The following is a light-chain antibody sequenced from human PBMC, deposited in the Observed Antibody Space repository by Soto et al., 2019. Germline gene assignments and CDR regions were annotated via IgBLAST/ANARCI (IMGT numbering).Light chain of an antibody. J-gene: IGKJ5*01. Sequence: EIVMTQSPATLSVSPGERASLSCRASQFLSSYLAWYQAIPGQAPRLLIYDSTTRAPGAPARFRGSGCGTDSTLTISSLEPEDFSVNYWQQRSNWPITFGQGTRLE. CDR2: DST. CDR1: QFLSSY. V-gene: IGKV3-11*01. CDR3: QQRSNWPIT.